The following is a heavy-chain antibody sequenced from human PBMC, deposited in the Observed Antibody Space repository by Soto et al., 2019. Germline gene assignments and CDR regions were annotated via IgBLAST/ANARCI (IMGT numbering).Heavy chain of an antibody. J-gene: IGHJ3*02. CDR3: ARDRGVLWFGELRGYDAFDI. V-gene: IGHV1-18*01. D-gene: IGHD3-10*01. CDR1: GYTFTSYG. CDR2: ISAYNGNT. Sequence: ASVKVSCKASGYTFTSYGISWVRQAPGQGLEWMGWISAYNGNTNYAQKLQGRVTMTTDTSTSTACMELRSLRSDDTAVYYCARDRGVLWFGELRGYDAFDIWGQGTMVTVSS.